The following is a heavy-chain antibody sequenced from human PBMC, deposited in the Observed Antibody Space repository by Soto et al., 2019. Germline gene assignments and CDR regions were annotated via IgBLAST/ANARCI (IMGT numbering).Heavy chain of an antibody. V-gene: IGHV3-30*18. D-gene: IGHD3-3*01. CDR1: GFSFSVFG. J-gene: IGHJ5*02. CDR3: AKDKVPLLDHWSRQSWLDP. CDR2: ISNDGSKR. Sequence: QVQLVESGGGVVQPGTSLRLSCAASGFSFSVFGMHWVRQFPGKGLEWVAVISNDGSKRYYIDSVEGRFTISRDNSKNLLYRKMASRRVDDTAVNSFAKDKVPLLDHWSRQSWLDPWGQGTPAPFS.